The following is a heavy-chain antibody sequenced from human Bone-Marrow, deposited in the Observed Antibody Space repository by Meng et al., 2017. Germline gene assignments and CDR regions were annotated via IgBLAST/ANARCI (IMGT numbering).Heavy chain of an antibody. CDR3: ARGPTTMAHDFDY. CDR1: GGSFSAYY. Sequence: GQQQQWGAGLLKPSETLSLTCVVSGGSFSAYYWSWIRQPPGKGLEWIGEINHSGSTNYNPSLESRATISVDTSQNNLSLKLSSVTAADSAVYYCARGPTTMAHDFDYWGQGTLVTVSS. D-gene: IGHD4-11*01. CDR2: INHSGST. J-gene: IGHJ4*02. V-gene: IGHV4-34*01.